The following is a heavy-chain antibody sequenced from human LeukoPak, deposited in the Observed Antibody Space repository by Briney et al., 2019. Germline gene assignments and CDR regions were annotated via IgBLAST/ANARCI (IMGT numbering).Heavy chain of an antibody. D-gene: IGHD1-26*01. CDR2: INTNTGNP. Sequence: ASVKVSCKASGYTFTSYAMNWVRQAPGQGLEWMGWINTNTGNPTYAQGFTGRFVFSLDTSVSTAYLQISSLKAEDTAVYYCARGAVGATWDDAFDIWGQGTMVTVSS. CDR1: GYTFTSYA. CDR3: ARGAVGATWDDAFDI. J-gene: IGHJ3*02. V-gene: IGHV7-4-1*02.